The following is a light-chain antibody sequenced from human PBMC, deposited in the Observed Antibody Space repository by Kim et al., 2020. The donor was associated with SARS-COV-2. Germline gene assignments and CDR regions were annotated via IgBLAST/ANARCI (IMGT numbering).Light chain of an antibody. J-gene: IGLJ1*01. Sequence: QSVLTQPPSASGSIGQSVTISCSGTSSDVGGYNFVSWYQQHPGNAPKLMSYEVSKRPPGVHDRFAGSKSGNTASLSVSGLQAEDEADYYCTSYAAISNFVFGTGTKVTVL. V-gene: IGLV2-8*01. CDR3: TSYAAISNFV. CDR2: EVS. CDR1: SSDVGGYNF.